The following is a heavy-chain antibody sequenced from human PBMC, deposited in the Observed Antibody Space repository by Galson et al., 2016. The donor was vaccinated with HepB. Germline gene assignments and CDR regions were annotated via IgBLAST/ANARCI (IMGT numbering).Heavy chain of an antibody. CDR3: ARDHCTTGVCPDHHYHMDV. CDR1: GFTFSAYA. V-gene: IGHV3-23*01. CDR2: ISGSGDDI. D-gene: IGHD2-8*01. Sequence: SLRLSCAGYGFTFSAYAMSWVRQAPGKGLEWVSEISGSGDDINYADSVKGRFTTSRGNSQNTLWLHMNSLRAEDTAVYYCARDHCTTGVCPDHHYHMDVWGKGTTVTVSS. J-gene: IGHJ6*03.